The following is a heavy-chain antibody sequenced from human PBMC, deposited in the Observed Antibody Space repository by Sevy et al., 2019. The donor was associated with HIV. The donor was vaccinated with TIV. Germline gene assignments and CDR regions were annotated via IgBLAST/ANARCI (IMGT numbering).Heavy chain of an antibody. CDR3: ARPYGSGSWEAFDL. J-gene: IGHJ3*01. Sequence: GGSLRLSCAASGFTFSSYSMNWVRQAPGKGLEWVSYISSSSSTIYYADSVKGRFTIFRDNAKNSVYLQMNSLRVEDTAVYYCARPYGSGSWEAFDLWGQGTLVTVSS. CDR2: ISSSSSTI. D-gene: IGHD3-10*01. V-gene: IGHV3-48*04. CDR1: GFTFSSYS.